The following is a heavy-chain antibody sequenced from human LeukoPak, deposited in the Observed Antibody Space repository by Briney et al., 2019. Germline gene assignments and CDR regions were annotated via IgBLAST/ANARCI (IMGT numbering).Heavy chain of an antibody. CDR2: IWTASDT. J-gene: IGHJ6*03. CDR3: AIAITMVRGVIFHYYMDV. V-gene: IGHV3-13*01. Sequence: QTGGSLRLSCAASGFTFSSFDMHWVRHPTGQGLEWVSTIWTASDTYYPGSVEGRFTLSRDNAKNYLYLQMNSLTAEDTAVDYCAIAITMVRGVIFHYYMDVWGKGTTVTVSS. D-gene: IGHD3-10*01. CDR1: GFTFSSFD.